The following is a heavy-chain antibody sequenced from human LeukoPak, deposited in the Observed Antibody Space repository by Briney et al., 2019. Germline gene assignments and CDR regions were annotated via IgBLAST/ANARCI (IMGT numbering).Heavy chain of an antibody. CDR1: GFTFKSYW. D-gene: IGHD6-19*01. J-gene: IGHJ5*02. Sequence: GGSLRLSCAASGFTFKSYWMTWVRQAPGKGLEWVANLNQDGSEKYYADSVKGRFTISRDNAKNSVHLQMDSLRVEDTAVYFCARPIAVADHWFDPWGQGTLVTVSS. CDR2: LNQDGSEK. CDR3: ARPIAVADHWFDP. V-gene: IGHV3-7*01.